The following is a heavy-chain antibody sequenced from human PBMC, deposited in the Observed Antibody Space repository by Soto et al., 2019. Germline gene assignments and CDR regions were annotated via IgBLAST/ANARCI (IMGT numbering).Heavy chain of an antibody. J-gene: IGHJ5*02. CDR1: GFTFSSYA. CDR3: ARSGLALPYSASHWFDP. D-gene: IGHD3-22*01. CDR2: ISGSGGST. Sequence: GGSLRLSCAASGFTFSSYAMSWVRQAPGKGLEWVSAISGSGGSTYYADSVKGRFTISRDNSKNTLYLQMNSLRAEDTAVYYCARSGLALPYSASHWFDPWGHGTLVTVSS. V-gene: IGHV3-23*01.